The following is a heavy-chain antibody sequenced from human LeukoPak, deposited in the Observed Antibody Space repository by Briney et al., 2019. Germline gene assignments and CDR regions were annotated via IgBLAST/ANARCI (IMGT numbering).Heavy chain of an antibody. D-gene: IGHD1-1*01. CDR1: GFTFSNFG. V-gene: IGHV3-7*01. CDR2: VNQDGSET. Sequence: PGGSLRLSCAASGFTFSNFGRKWVRQAPGKGLEGVANVNQDGSETHYVDSVKGRFTISRDNAKNSLFLQLNSLRAEDTAVYYCAREATTSRPGDYWGLGTLVTVSS. J-gene: IGHJ4*02. CDR3: AREATTSRPGDY.